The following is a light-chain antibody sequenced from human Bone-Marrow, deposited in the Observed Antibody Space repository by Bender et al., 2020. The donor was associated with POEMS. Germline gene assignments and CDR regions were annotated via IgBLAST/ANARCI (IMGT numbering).Light chain of an antibody. V-gene: IGLV2-11*01. CDR2: DVS. J-gene: IGLJ2*01. CDR1: SSDVGGYNY. Sequence: QSALTQPRSVSGSPGQSVTISCTGTSSDVGGYNYVSWFQQHPGKAPKLLIYDVSNRPSGISNRFSGSKSGNPASLTISGLQAEDEADYYCCSHSGSGNFVVFGGGTKLTVL. CDR3: CSHSGSGNFVV.